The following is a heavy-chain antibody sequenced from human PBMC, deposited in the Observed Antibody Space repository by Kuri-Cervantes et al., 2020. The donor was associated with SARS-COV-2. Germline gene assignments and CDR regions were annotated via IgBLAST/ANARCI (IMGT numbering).Heavy chain of an antibody. D-gene: IGHD3-10*01. CDR3: ARGALGSDFRSGWSLTATFDI. CDR1: GGSISSSSYY. CDR2: IYYSGST. V-gene: IGHV4-61*01. Sequence: SETLSLTCTVSGGSISSSSYYWSWIRQPPGKGLEWIGYIYYSGSTNYNPSLKSRVTISVDTSKNQFSLKLSSVTAADTAVYYCARGALGSDFRSGWSLTATFDIWGQGTMVTVSS. J-gene: IGHJ3*02.